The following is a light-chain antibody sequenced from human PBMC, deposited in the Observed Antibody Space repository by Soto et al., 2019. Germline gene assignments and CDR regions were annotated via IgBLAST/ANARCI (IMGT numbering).Light chain of an antibody. CDR1: SSDFGSYNL. J-gene: IGLJ2*01. CDR3: CSYADSQV. Sequence: QSALTQPASVSGSPGQSITISCTGTSSDFGSYNLVSWYQHHPGKAPKLLIYEGSKRPSGVSNRFSGAKSGNTASLTISGQQAEDEADYYCCSYADSQVFGGGTKLTV. V-gene: IGLV2-23*01. CDR2: EGS.